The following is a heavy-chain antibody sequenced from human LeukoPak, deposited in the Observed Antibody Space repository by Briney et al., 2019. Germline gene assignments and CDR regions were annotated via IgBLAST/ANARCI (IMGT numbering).Heavy chain of an antibody. Sequence: GGSLRLSCAGSGFSVSSDHMSWVRQAPGKGLEWISVFYSGGTTDYADSVKGRFTISRDNFKNTLLLQVNSLRAEDTAVYYCARDHNSPRHLGYWGQGTLVTVSS. V-gene: IGHV3-66*01. CDR2: FYSGGTT. CDR1: GFSVSSDH. J-gene: IGHJ4*02. D-gene: IGHD2/OR15-2a*01. CDR3: ARDHNSPRHLGY.